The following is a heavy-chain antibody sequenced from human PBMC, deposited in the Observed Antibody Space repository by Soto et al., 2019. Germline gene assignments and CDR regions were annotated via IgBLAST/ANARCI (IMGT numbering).Heavy chain of an antibody. D-gene: IGHD1-26*01. J-gene: IGHJ4*02. CDR1: GFALTTYT. CDR3: VREDGVVGASSAFDS. CDR2: INGRSNYK. Sequence: GSLRLSCVASGFALTTYTMKWGLQVPGTGLEWVSSINGRSNYKYYSDSVKGRFTVSRDNAQNSLFLQMSRLGPEDTAVYYCVREDGVVGASSAFDSWGQGTLVTVSS. V-gene: IGHV3-21*01.